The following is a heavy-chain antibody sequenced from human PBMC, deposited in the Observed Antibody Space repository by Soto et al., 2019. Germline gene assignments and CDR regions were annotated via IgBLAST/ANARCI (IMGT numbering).Heavy chain of an antibody. D-gene: IGHD2-2*01. CDR1: GFTFSSYG. J-gene: IGHJ6*03. Sequence: VQLVESGGGVVQPGRSLRLSCAASGFTFSSYGMHWVRQAPGKGLEWVAVISYDGSNKYYADSVKGRFTISRDNSKNTLYLQMNSLRAEDTAVYYCAKRARCSSTSCYEPYYMDVWGKGTTVTVSS. CDR3: AKRARCSSTSCYEPYYMDV. CDR2: ISYDGSNK. V-gene: IGHV3-30*18.